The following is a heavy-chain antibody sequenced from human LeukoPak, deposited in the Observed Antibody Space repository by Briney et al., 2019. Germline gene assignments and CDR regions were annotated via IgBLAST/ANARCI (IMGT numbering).Heavy chain of an antibody. V-gene: IGHV4-38-2*02. CDR1: GYSISSGYH. Sequence: PSETLSLTCTVSGYSISSGYHWGWIRQPPGKGLEWIGSIYHSGSTYYNPSLKSRVTISVDTSKNQFSLKLSSVTAADTAVYYCARAYYYDSSGYYERWSGESKWGQGTLVTVSS. CDR3: ARAYYYDSSGYYERWSGESK. J-gene: IGHJ4*02. CDR2: IYHSGST. D-gene: IGHD3-22*01.